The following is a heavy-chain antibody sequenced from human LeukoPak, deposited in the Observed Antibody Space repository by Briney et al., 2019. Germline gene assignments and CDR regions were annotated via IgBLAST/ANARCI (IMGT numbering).Heavy chain of an antibody. Sequence: KPGGSLRLSCAASGFTFSSYSMNWVRQAPGKGLEWVSSTSSSSSYIYYADSVKGRFTISRDNAKNSLYLQMNSLRAEDTAVYYCARDRAPYYYYMDVWGKGTTVTVSS. CDR1: GFTFSSYS. CDR3: ARDRAPYYYYMDV. V-gene: IGHV3-21*01. J-gene: IGHJ6*03. CDR2: TSSSSSYI.